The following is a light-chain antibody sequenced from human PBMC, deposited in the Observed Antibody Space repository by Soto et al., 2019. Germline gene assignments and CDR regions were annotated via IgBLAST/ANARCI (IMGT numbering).Light chain of an antibody. Sequence: EIVLTQSPGTLSLSPGERATLSCRASQSVSSSYLAWDQQKPGQAPRLLIYGASSRATGIPDRFSGSGSGTDCTLTITRLEPGDFAVYYCQQYGSSPWTFGQGTKVEIK. CDR2: GAS. CDR1: QSVSSSY. J-gene: IGKJ1*01. CDR3: QQYGSSPWT. V-gene: IGKV3-20*01.